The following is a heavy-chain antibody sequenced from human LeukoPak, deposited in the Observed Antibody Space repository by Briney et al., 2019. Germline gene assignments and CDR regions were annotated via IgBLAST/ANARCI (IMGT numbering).Heavy chain of an antibody. D-gene: IGHD6-13*01. CDR1: GGSISSYY. Sequence: PSETLSLTCTVSGGSISSYYWSWIRQPPGKGLEWIGYIYYSGSTNYNPSLKSRVTISVDTSKNQFSLKLSSVTAAGTAVYYCARESHSSSLDYWGQGTLVTVSS. J-gene: IGHJ4*02. V-gene: IGHV4-59*01. CDR2: IYYSGST. CDR3: ARESHSSSLDY.